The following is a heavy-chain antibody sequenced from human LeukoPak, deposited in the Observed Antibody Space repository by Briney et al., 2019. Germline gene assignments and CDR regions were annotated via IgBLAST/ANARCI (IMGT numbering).Heavy chain of an antibody. CDR1: GGSISSGGYY. CDR2: IYYSGST. CDR3: ARGHPNGAVARDLLDP. V-gene: IGHV4-31*03. Sequence: SQTLSLTCTVSGGSISSGGYYWSWIRQHPGKGLEWIGYIYYSGSTYYNPSLKSRVTISVDTSKNQFSLKLSSVTAADTAVYYCARGHPNGAVARDLLDPWGQGTLVTVSS. J-gene: IGHJ5*02. D-gene: IGHD6-13*01.